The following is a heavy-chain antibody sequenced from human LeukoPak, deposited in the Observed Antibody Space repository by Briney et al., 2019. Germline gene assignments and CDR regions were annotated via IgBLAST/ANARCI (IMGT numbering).Heavy chain of an antibody. J-gene: IGHJ4*02. CDR2: INPNSGGT. CDR1: GYTFTSYG. Sequence: GASVKVSCKASGYTFTSYGISWVRQAPGQGLEWMGWINPNSGGTNYAQKFQGRVTMTRDTSISTAYMELSRLRSDDTAVYYCAREWGAAADDYWGQGTLVTVSS. D-gene: IGHD6-13*01. V-gene: IGHV1-2*02. CDR3: AREWGAAADDY.